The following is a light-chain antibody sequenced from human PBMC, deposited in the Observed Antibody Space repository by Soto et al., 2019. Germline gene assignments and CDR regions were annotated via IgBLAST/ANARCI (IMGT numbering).Light chain of an antibody. V-gene: IGLV1-44*01. J-gene: IGLJ1*01. Sequence: QSVLTQPPSASGTPGQTVTVSCSGSSSNIGSYTVNWYQQLPGTAPKLVIYSNHQRPSGVPDRFSGSKSGTSASLAISGLQSEDEADYYCAAWDDSLNGSVFVSGTKVTVL. CDR2: SNH. CDR3: AAWDDSLNGSV. CDR1: SSNIGSYT.